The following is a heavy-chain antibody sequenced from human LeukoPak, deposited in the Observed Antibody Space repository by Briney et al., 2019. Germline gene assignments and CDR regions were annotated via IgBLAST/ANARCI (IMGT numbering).Heavy chain of an antibody. Sequence: GGSLRLSCAASGFTFSSYEMNWGRQAPGKGLEWVSYISSSGSTIYYADSVKGRFTISRDNAKNSLYLQMNSLRAEDTAVYYCAELGITMIGGAWGKGTTVTISS. CDR3: AELGITMIGGA. D-gene: IGHD3-10*02. CDR1: GFTFSSYE. J-gene: IGHJ6*04. V-gene: IGHV3-48*03. CDR2: ISSSGSTI.